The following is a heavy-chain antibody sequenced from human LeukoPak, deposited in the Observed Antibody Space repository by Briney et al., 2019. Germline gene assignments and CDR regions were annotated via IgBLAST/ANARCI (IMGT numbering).Heavy chain of an antibody. Sequence: PSETLSLTCAVSGDSISSYYWSWIRQPPGKGLEWIGYIYSTGGTDYNPSLKSRVTISLDTSKNQFSLKLTSVTAADTAVYHCARAGSGYSFDIWGQGTMVTVSS. D-gene: IGHD3-22*01. V-gene: IGHV4-59*01. CDR2: IYSTGGT. CDR3: ARAGSGYSFDI. CDR1: GDSISSYY. J-gene: IGHJ3*02.